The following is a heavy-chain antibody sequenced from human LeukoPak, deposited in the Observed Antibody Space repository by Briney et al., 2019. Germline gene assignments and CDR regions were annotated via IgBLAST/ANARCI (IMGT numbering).Heavy chain of an antibody. V-gene: IGHV4-39*07. CDR1: GGSISSSSYY. CDR2: IYYSGST. Sequence: SETLSLTCTVSGGSISSSSYYWGWIRQPPGKGLEWIGSIYYSGSTYYNPSLKSRVTISVDTSKNQFSLKLSSVTAADTAVYYCARGYNGGCHVYWGQGTLVTVSS. CDR3: ARGYNGGCHVY. D-gene: IGHD6-19*01. J-gene: IGHJ4*02.